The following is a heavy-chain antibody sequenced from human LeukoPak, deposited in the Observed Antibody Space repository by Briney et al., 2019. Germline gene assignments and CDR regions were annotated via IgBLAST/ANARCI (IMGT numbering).Heavy chain of an antibody. Sequence: QAGGSLRLSCAASGFTFSSYWMHWVRQAPGKGLVWVSRINSDGSSTSYADSVRGRFTISRDNAKNTLYLQMNSLRAEDTAVYYCAATGYSNHWPIDYWGQGTLVTVSS. D-gene: IGHD6-13*01. V-gene: IGHV3-74*01. CDR1: GFTFSSYW. J-gene: IGHJ4*02. CDR3: AATGYSNHWPIDY. CDR2: INSDGSST.